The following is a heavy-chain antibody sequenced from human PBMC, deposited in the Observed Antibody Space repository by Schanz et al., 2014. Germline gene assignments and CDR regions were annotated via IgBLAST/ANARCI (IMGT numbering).Heavy chain of an antibody. CDR3: ARIGGSVFDY. V-gene: IGHV3-23*01. CDR1: GFSFTTYA. J-gene: IGHJ4*02. CDR2: ISASGGDT. D-gene: IGHD3-10*01. Sequence: DVQLLESGGGLVQPGGSLRLSCASSGFSFTTYAMSWVRQAPGKGLEWLSVISASGGDTYYADSVKGRFTISRDNAKNSLYLQMNSLRAEDTAVYYCARIGGSVFDYCAQGTLVTVSS.